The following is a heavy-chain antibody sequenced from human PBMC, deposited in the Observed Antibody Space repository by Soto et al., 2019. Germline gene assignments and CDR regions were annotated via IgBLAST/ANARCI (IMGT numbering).Heavy chain of an antibody. CDR2: IGTAGDT. CDR3: AKGTQFFYYYAMDV. Sequence: PGGSLRLSCAASGFTFSSYDMHWVRQATGKGLEWVSAIGTAGDTYYPGSVKGRFTISRENAKNSLYLQISSLRGEETAVYYCAKGTQFFYYYAMDVWGQGTTVTVSS. V-gene: IGHV3-13*01. CDR1: GFTFSSYD. J-gene: IGHJ6*02.